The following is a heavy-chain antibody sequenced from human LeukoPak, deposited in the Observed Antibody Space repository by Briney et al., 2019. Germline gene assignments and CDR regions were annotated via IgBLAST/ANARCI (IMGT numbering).Heavy chain of an antibody. J-gene: IGHJ4*02. D-gene: IGHD6-13*01. CDR3: ASEQHGRFDY. CDR2: INAGNGNT. V-gene: IGHV1-3*01. Sequence: ASVKVSCKASGYTSTNYAIHWVRQAPGQRLEWMGWINAGNGNTKYSQKFQGRVTITRDTSASTAYMELSSLRSEDTAVYFCASEQHGRFDYWGQGTLATVSS. CDR1: GYTSTNYA.